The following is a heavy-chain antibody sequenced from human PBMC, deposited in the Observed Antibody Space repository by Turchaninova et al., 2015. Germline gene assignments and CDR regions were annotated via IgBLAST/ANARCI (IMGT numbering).Heavy chain of an antibody. D-gene: IGHD5-24*01. CDR3: ACRRDGYNPDY. J-gene: IGHJ4*02. Sequence: QVQLGQSGAEVKKPGSSVQGSCQASGGTFSRYAISWGRQAPGQGLEWMGGIIPIFGTANYAQKFQGRVTITADESTSTAYMELSSLRSEDTAVYYCACRRDGYNPDYWGQGTLVTVSS. CDR2: IIPIFGTA. V-gene: IGHV1-69*01. CDR1: GGTFSRYA.